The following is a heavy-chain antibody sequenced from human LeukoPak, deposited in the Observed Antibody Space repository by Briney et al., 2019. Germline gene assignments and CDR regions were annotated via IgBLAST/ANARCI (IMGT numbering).Heavy chain of an antibody. V-gene: IGHV3-21*01. CDR2: ISSANSHI. CDR1: GFTFSSYW. Sequence: GGSLRLSCAASGFTFSSYWMSWVRQAPGKGPEWVSYISSANSHIYYADSVKGRFIISRDNAKNSLYLQMNSLRAEDTAVYYCARDLMRFLEWVNWGQGTLVTVSS. J-gene: IGHJ4*02. CDR3: ARDLMRFLEWVN. D-gene: IGHD3-3*01.